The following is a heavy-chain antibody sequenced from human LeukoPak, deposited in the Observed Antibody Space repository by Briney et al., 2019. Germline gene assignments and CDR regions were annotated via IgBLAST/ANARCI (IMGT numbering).Heavy chain of an antibody. D-gene: IGHD5-18*01. CDR2: INAANGNT. CDR3: GRSPYSASWFDS. J-gene: IGHJ5*01. CDR1: GYTFTAYA. V-gene: IGHV1-3*01. Sequence: ASVKVSCKASGYTFTAYAMHWVRQAPGHRLEWVGWINAANGNTKYSQKLQGRVTITRDTSANTAYMELSSLTSEDTAVYYCGRSPYSASWFDSWGQGTLVTVSS.